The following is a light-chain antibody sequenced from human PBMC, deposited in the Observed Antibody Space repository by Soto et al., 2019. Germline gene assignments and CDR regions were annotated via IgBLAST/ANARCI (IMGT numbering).Light chain of an antibody. J-gene: IGLJ1*01. CDR1: ASDVGGYNY. V-gene: IGLV2-14*01. CDR3: QSYDNSLSVYV. CDR2: AVS. Sequence: QSALTQPASVSGSPGQSITISCTGTASDVGGYNYVSWYQQHPGKAPKLMIHAVSNRPSGISSRFSGSKSGNTASLTISGLQSEDEADYYCQSYDNSLSVYVFGTGTKVTV.